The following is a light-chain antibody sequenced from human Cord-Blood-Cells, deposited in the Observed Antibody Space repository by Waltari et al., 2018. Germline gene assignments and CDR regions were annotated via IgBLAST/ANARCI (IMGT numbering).Light chain of an antibody. V-gene: IGLV3-19*01. J-gene: IGLJ2*01. CDR1: SLRSYY. Sequence: SELTQDPAVSVALGQTVRITCQGDSLRSYYASCYQQKPGQAPVLVIYGKNNRPSGIPDRFSGSSSGNTASLTITGAQAEDEADYYCNSRDSSGNHVVFGGGTKLTVL. CDR3: NSRDSSGNHVV. CDR2: GKN.